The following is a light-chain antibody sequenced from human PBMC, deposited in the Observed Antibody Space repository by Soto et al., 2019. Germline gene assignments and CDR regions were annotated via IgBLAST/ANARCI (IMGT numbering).Light chain of an antibody. J-gene: IGKJ2*01. CDR3: QQSYSTPYT. CDR2: AAS. V-gene: IGKV1-39*01. Sequence: DIQMTQSPSSLSASVGDRVTITCRASQSISSDLNWYQQKPEKAPKVLIYAASSLQSGVPSRFSGSGSGTDFTLTISSLQPEDFATYYCQQSYSTPYTFGQGTKLEIK. CDR1: QSISSD.